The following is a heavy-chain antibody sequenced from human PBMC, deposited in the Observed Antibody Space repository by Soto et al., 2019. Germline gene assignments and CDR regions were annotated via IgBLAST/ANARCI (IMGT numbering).Heavy chain of an antibody. CDR3: ARGGYYFYMDV. CDR1: GGSISISNW. V-gene: IGHV4-4*02. Sequence: PSETLSLTCAVSGGSISISNWWSWVRQTPGKGLEWIGQIHHSGSTNYSPSLTSRVTISVDKSKNQFSLKMNSVTAADTAVYYCARGGYYFYMDVRGKGTTVTVSS. CDR2: IHHSGST. J-gene: IGHJ6*03. D-gene: IGHD1-26*01.